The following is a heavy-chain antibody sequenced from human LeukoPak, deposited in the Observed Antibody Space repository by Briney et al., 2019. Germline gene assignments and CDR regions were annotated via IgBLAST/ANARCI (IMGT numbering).Heavy chain of an antibody. CDR2: IYHSGST. D-gene: IGHD3-16*01. J-gene: IGHJ5*02. CDR1: GGSISRNNW. CDR3: ARDYDTPAVWFDP. Sequence: SETLSLTCAVSGGSISRNNWWSWVRQSPGKGLEWIGEIYHSGSTNYNPSLKSRVTISVDTSKNQFSLKLSSVTAADTAVYYCARDYDTPAVWFDPWGQGTLVTVSS. V-gene: IGHV4-4*02.